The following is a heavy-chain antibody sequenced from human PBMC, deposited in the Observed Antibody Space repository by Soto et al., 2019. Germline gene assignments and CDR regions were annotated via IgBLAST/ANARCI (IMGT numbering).Heavy chain of an antibody. CDR3: ARFGLSCTNGVCENLTYHYGMDV. CDR2: ISAHTGSS. D-gene: IGHD2-8*01. CDR1: GYPFTSSG. Sequence: GSGKVSCKASGYPFTSSGVSLVRQAPGQGLEWTPSISAHTGSSEYAQRFQGRVTMTTDRSTSTAYMELRSLRSDDTAVYYCARFGLSCTNGVCENLTYHYGMDVWGHGTTVTVSS. V-gene: IGHV1-18*01. J-gene: IGHJ6*01.